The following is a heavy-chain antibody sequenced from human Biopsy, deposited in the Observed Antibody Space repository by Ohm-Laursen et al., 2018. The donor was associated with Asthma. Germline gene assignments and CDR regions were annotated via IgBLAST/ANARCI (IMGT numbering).Heavy chain of an antibody. Sequence: RALRLSFTASWFVFRRKPMHWGRPAPRQGVGWGGVVLYDGGVVHYADSMKGRLTISRDNAKSTLYLQMNRLRTDDTAVYFCAKRRGYSDLTDFDHWGQGTLVTVSS. CDR3: AKRRGYSDLTDFDH. CDR2: VLYDGGVV. J-gene: IGHJ4*02. D-gene: IGHD3-3*01. V-gene: IGHV3-30*18. CDR1: WFVFRRKP.